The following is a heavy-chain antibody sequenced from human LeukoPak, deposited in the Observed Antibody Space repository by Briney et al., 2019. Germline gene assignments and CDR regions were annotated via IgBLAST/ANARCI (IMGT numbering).Heavy chain of an antibody. D-gene: IGHD1-26*01. V-gene: IGHV3-48*04. CDR3: ARDKGGSAWDYFDY. J-gene: IGHJ4*02. CDR1: GFTFSSYS. CDR2: ISSSSSTI. Sequence: GGSLRLSCAASGFTFSSYSMNWVRQAPGKGLEGVSYISSSSSTIYYADSVKGRFTISRDNAKNSLYLQMNSLRAEDTAVYYCARDKGGSAWDYFDYWGQGTLVTVSS.